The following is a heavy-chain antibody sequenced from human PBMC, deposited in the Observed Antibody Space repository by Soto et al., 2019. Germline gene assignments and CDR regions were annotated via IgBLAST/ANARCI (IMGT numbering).Heavy chain of an antibody. Sequence: QVQLVESGGGVVQPGGSLRLSCAASGFTFSNYGMHWVRQAPGKGLEWVAGIWYDGNNKYYDDSVKGRFTISRDNSNNTLYVQMTSLRAEDTAVYYCARGLHALFDYWGQGTLVTVSS. CDR2: IWYDGNNK. J-gene: IGHJ4*02. V-gene: IGHV3-33*01. D-gene: IGHD2-2*01. CDR3: ARGLHALFDY. CDR1: GFTFSNYG.